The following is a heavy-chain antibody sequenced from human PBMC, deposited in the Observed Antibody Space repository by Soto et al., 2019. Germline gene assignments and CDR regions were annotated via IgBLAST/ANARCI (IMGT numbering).Heavy chain of an antibody. V-gene: IGHV3-33*01. Sequence: QVQVVESGGGVVQPGRSLRLSCAASGFTFSSFGMHWVRQAPGKGLEWVSLIWYDGSKKSYGDYVKGRFTISRDNSRNTVYLQMHSLRADDTAVYYCARDASYYSLWSGYYPSRNGMDVWGQGTTVTVSS. CDR3: ARDASYYSLWSGYYPSRNGMDV. D-gene: IGHD3-3*01. J-gene: IGHJ6*02. CDR1: GFTFSSFG. CDR2: IWYDGSKK.